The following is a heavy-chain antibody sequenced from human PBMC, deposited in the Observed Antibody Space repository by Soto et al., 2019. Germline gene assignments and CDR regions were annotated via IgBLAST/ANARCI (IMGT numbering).Heavy chain of an antibody. D-gene: IGHD2-15*01. Sequence: PSETLSLTCAVYGGSFSDAYWTWIRQSPGKGLEWIGEITHGGGTKYNPSLKSRVVISADTSKNQFSLKLTSVTAADAATYYCEAVGLPDSYHNSLDVWGQGTTVTVSS. CDR3: EAVGLPDSYHNSLDV. CDR1: GGSFSDAY. J-gene: IGHJ6*02. CDR2: ITHGGGT. V-gene: IGHV4-34*01.